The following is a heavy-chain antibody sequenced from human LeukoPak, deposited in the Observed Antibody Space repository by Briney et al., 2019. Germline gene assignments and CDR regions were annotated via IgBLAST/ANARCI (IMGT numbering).Heavy chain of an antibody. J-gene: IGHJ6*03. D-gene: IGHD2-15*01. CDR3: ARAIQRFCSGGSCYSFSYYYMDV. V-gene: IGHV1-18*01. CDR1: GYIFTSYG. Sequence: ASVKVSCKASGYIFTSYGISWVRQAPGQGLEWVGLISGYNDNTNYAQNFQGRVTMTTDTSTKTAYMELRTLTSDDTAVYYCARAIQRFCSGGSCYSFSYYYMDVWGKGTTVTVSS. CDR2: ISGYNDNT.